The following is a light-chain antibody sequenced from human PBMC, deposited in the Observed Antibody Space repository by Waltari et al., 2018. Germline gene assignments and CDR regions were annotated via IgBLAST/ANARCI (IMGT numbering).Light chain of an antibody. CDR2: GAS. CDR3: HQRSNWPIT. CDR1: QSVSSY. J-gene: IGKJ5*01. V-gene: IGKV3-11*01. Sequence: EIVLTQSPATLSLSPGERATLSCRASQSVSSYLVWYQQKPGQTPRLLIYGASNRATGIPARFSGSGSGTDFTITISSLESEDFAVYYCHQRSNWPITFGQGTRLEIK.